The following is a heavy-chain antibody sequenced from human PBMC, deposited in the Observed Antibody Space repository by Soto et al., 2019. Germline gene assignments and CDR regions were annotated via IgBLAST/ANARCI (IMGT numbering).Heavy chain of an antibody. V-gene: IGHV1-8*01. D-gene: IGHD2-2*01. J-gene: IGHJ4*02. CDR3: ARVPQSTYCSSTSCYLDY. CDR1: GYTFTSYD. Sequence: ASVKVSCKASGYTFTSYDINWVRQAPGQGLEWMGWMNPNSGNTGYAQKFQGRVTMTRNTPISTAYMELSSLRSEDTAVYYCARVPQSTYCSSTSCYLDYWGQGTLVTVS. CDR2: MNPNSGNT.